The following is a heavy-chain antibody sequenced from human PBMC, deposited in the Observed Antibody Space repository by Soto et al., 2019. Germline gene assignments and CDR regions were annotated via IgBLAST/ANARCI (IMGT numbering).Heavy chain of an antibody. J-gene: IGHJ6*02. CDR3: TTAETYYYYGMDV. CDR1: GFTFSNAW. Sequence: LRLSCAASGFTFSNAWMSWVRQAPGKGLEWVGRIKSKTDGGTTDYAAPVKGRFTISRDDSKNTLYLQMNSLKTEDTAVYYCTTAETYYYYGMDVWGQGTTVTVSS. CDR2: IKSKTDGGTT. V-gene: IGHV3-15*01.